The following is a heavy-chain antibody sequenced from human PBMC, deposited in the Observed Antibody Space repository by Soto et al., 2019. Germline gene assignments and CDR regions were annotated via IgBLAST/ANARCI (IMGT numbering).Heavy chain of an antibody. Sequence: ESGGVLVQPGGSLRLSYVASGFTFDSHWMNWVRQAPGEGLVWVSRIKTDGYAAAYADSVKGRFTISRDNTKNTVYLQMNSLRAEDTAVYFCVRESGVAADCWGQGTLVTVSS. CDR2: IKTDGYAA. CDR1: GFTFDSHW. D-gene: IGHD6-19*01. CDR3: VRESGVAADC. J-gene: IGHJ4*02. V-gene: IGHV3-74*01.